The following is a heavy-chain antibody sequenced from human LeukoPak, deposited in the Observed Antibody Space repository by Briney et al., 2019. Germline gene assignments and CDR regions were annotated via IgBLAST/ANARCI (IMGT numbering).Heavy chain of an antibody. CDR2: IIPIFGTA. D-gene: IGHD2-2*01. J-gene: IGHJ1*01. Sequence: SVKVSCKASGYTFTSYYMHWVRQAPGQGLEWMGGIIPIFGTANYAQKFQGRVTITADESTSTAYMELSSLRSEDTAVYYCARDPRTYCSSTSCPLYFQHWGQGTLVTVSS. V-gene: IGHV1-69*13. CDR3: ARDPRTYCSSTSCPLYFQH. CDR1: GYTFTSYY.